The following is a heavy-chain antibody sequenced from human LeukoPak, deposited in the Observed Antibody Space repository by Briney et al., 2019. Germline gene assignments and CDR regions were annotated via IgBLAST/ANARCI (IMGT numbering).Heavy chain of an antibody. V-gene: IGHV4-59*01. D-gene: IGHD2-21*02. Sequence: SETLSLTCTVSGDSIISSYWSWIRQPPGKGLEGMEYMKFNGKTDDNPPLISRVTISLDTSKNQFSLILNSVTTADTAVYYCARAPPRRCPGNDCYPIFDFWGQGSLVTVSS. CDR3: ARAPPRRCPGNDCYPIFDF. CDR1: GDSIISSY. J-gene: IGHJ4*02. CDR2: MKFNGKT.